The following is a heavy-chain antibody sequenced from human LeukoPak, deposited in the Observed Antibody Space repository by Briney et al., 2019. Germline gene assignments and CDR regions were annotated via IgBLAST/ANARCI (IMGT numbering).Heavy chain of an antibody. D-gene: IGHD5-12*01. J-gene: IGHJ6*02. CDR1: GFTFSYYG. V-gene: IGHV3-30*18. CDR3: AKAYGGYESHYYYYGMDV. CDR2: ISYDESNE. Sequence: GGSLRLSCAASGFTFSYYGMHWVRQAPGKGLEWVVVISYDESNEYYADSVKGRFTISRDNSKNTLYLQMNSLRAEDTAVYYCAKAYGGYESHYYYYGMDVWGQGTTVTVSS.